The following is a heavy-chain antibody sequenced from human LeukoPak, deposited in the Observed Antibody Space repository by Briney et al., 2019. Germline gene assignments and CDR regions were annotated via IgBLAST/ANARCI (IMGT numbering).Heavy chain of an antibody. V-gene: IGHV3-7*01. Sequence: GRSLRLSCAASGFTVSSYWMTWVRQAPGKGLEGVANIGEDGSEKYYVDSVKGRFTHSRDNAKNSLYLQVNSLRAEDTAVYYCARLNYDFWSGVWEGYYMDVWGKGTTVTVSS. D-gene: IGHD3-3*01. CDR1: GFTVSSYW. CDR2: IGEDGSEK. CDR3: ARLNYDFWSGVWEGYYMDV. J-gene: IGHJ6*03.